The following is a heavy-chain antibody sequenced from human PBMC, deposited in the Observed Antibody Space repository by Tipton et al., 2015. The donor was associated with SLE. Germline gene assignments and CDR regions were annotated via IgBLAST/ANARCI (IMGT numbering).Heavy chain of an antibody. V-gene: IGHV5-51*03. Sequence: QLVQSGAEVKKPGESLKISCKGSGYSFTSYWIGWVRQMPGKGMEWMGIIYPGDSDTRYSPSFQGQVTISADKSISTAYLQWSSLKASDPAMYYCARRVEYSSSPGAFDIWGQGTMVTVSS. J-gene: IGHJ3*02. CDR2: IYPGDSDT. D-gene: IGHD6-6*01. CDR3: ARRVEYSSSPGAFDI. CDR1: GYSFTSYW.